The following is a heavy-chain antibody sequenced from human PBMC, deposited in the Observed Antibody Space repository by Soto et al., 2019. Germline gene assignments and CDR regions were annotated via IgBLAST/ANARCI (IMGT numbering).Heavy chain of an antibody. J-gene: IGHJ4*01. CDR2: ISGSGGST. V-gene: IGHV3-23*01. CDR1: GFNFRLYP. D-gene: IGHD2-15*01. CDR3: XXXXXXXXYYF. Sequence: GSLRLSCGASGFNFRLYPMAWVRQAPGKGLEWVSSISGSGGSTFYADSVKGRFTISRDXXXXXXXXXXXXXXXXXXXXXXCXXXXXXXXYYF.